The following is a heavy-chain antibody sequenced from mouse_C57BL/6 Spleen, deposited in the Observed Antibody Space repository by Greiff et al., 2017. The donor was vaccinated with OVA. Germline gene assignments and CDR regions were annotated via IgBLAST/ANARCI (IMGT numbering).Heavy chain of an antibody. CDR2: IWSGGST. CDR1: GFSLTSYG. V-gene: IGHV2-2*01. Sequence: VQLKQSGPGLVQPSQSLSITCTASGFSLTSYGVHWVRQSPGKGLEWLGVIWSGGSTDYNAAYISRLSNSKDNSKSQVFFKKNRLQADDTAIYYCASKGSYYPGWGTGTTVTVSS. D-gene: IGHD6-1*01. CDR3: ASKGSYYPG. J-gene: IGHJ1*03.